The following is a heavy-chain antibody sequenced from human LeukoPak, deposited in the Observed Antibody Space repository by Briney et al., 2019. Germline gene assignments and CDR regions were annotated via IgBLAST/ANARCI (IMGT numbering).Heavy chain of an antibody. D-gene: IGHD3-16*01. CDR3: VKDQGTGGSFDY. V-gene: IGHV3-64D*06. J-gene: IGHJ4*02. Sequence: GALGLSFSASGFTFSRYAMHWVRPAPGKGLEYVSAISNNGGSTYYADSVKGRFTISRDNSKNTLYLQMSSLRAEDTAVYYCVKDQGTGGSFDYWGQGTLVTVSS. CDR2: ISNNGGST. CDR1: GFTFSRYA.